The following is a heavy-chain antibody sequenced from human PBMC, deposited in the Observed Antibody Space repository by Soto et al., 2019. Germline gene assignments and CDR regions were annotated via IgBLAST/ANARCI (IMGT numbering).Heavy chain of an antibody. D-gene: IGHD6-19*01. J-gene: IGHJ6*02. CDR2: TIPIFGTA. Sequence: SVKVSCKASGGTFSSYAISWVRQAPGQGLEWMGGTIPIFGTANYAQKFQGRVTITADEPTSTAYMELSRMRSEDTAVYYCARDGGSGWHAPYYYYYGLAVWGQGTSVTVSS. CDR1: GGTFSSYA. CDR3: ARDGGSGWHAPYYYYYGLAV. V-gene: IGHV1-69*13.